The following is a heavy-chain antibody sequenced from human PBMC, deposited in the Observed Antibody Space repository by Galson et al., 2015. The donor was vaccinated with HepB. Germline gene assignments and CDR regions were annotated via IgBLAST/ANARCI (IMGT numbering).Heavy chain of an antibody. J-gene: IGHJ6*02. CDR1: GFTFSSYA. CDR3: AKDLTQEVAANLYYYYYGMDV. V-gene: IGHV3-23*01. CDR2: ISGSGGST. Sequence: SLRLSCAASGFTFSSYAMSWVRQAPGKGLEWVSAISGSGGSTYYADSVKGRFTISRDNSKNTLYLQMNSLRAEDTAVYYCAKDLTQEVAANLYYYYYGMDVWGQGTTVTVSS. D-gene: IGHD2-15*01.